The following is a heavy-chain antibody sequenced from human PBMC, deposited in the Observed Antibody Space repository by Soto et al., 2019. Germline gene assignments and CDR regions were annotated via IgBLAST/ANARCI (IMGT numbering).Heavy chain of an antibody. CDR3: ANRAGGFDY. CDR2: IYHSGST. V-gene: IGHV4-30-2*01. Sequence: SETLSLTCAVSGGSISSGGYSWSWIRQPPGKGLEWIGYIYHSGSTYYNPSLKGRVTISVDRSKNQFSLKLSSVTAADTAVYYCANRAGGFDYWGQGTLVTVSS. J-gene: IGHJ4*02. D-gene: IGHD2-15*01. CDR1: GGSISSGGYS.